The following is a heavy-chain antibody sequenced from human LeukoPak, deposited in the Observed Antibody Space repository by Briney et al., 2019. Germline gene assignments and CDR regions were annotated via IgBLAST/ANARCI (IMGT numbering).Heavy chain of an antibody. J-gene: IGHJ6*02. Sequence: GGSLRLSCAASGFTFSSYWMSWVRQAPGKGLEWVANIKQDGSEKYYVDSVKGRFTISRDNAKNLLYLQMNSLRAEDTAVYYCAREYSSSWFPYYYGMDVWGQGTTVTVSS. D-gene: IGHD6-13*01. CDR1: GFTFSSYW. CDR2: IKQDGSEK. CDR3: AREYSSSWFPYYYGMDV. V-gene: IGHV3-7*01.